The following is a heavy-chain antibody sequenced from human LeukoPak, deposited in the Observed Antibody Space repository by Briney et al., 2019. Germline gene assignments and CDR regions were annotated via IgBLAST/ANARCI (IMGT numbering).Heavy chain of an antibody. J-gene: IGHJ4*02. CDR2: ISYDGSNK. Sequence: GGSLRLSSAAPGFTFSSYAMHRVRQAPGKGPGWVAVISYDGSNKYYADSVKGRFTISRDNSTNTLYLQMNSLRAEDTAVYYCARDLGVTGDYSFGYWGQGTLVTVSS. D-gene: IGHD4-11*01. V-gene: IGHV3-30-3*01. CDR1: GFTFSSYA. CDR3: ARDLGVTGDYSFGY.